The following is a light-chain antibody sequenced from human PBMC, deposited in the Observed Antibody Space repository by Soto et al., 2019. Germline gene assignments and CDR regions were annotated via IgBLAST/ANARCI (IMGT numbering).Light chain of an antibody. CDR2: DSS. Sequence: DIQMTQSPSTLFESVGDRVTITCRASQSVRNWLAWYQQKPGRAPHLLIYDSSTLEPGVPSRFRGSGSGTEFTLTINGLQPDDFGTYYCQQYDGYSPQTFGQGTKVEIK. V-gene: IGKV1-5*01. J-gene: IGKJ1*01. CDR1: QSVRNW. CDR3: QQYDGYSPQT.